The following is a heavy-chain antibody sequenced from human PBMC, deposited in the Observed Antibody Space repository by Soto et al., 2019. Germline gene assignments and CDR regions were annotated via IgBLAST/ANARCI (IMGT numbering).Heavy chain of an antibody. D-gene: IGHD3-10*01. Sequence: QVQLQESGPGLVKASQTLSLTCNVSGGSISSGGYYWTWIRQHPGKGLEWIGNIHHSGSTFYNPAPXSXLSISVATSKNQFSLKLSSVTAADTAVYFCVRGVLSWGQGTLVTVSS. CDR1: GGSISSGGYY. CDR3: VRGVLS. J-gene: IGHJ1*01. CDR2: IHHSGST. V-gene: IGHV4-31*03.